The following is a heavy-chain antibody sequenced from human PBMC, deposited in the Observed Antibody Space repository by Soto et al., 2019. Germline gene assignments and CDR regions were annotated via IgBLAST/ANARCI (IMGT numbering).Heavy chain of an antibody. D-gene: IGHD5-18*01. V-gene: IGHV3-66*01. Sequence: PGGSLRLSCAASGFTVSSNYMSWVRQAPGKGLEWVSVIYSGGSTYYADSVKGRFTISRDNSKNTLYLQMNSLRAEDTAVYYCARVVWDSYGYVNFDYWGQGTLVTVSS. CDR2: IYSGGST. CDR3: ARVVWDSYGYVNFDY. J-gene: IGHJ4*02. CDR1: GFTVSSNY.